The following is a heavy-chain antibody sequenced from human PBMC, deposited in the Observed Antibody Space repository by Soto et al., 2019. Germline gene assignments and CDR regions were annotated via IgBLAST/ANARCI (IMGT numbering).Heavy chain of an antibody. Sequence: ASVKVSCKASVYTFTGYYMHWVRQAPGQGLEWMGWINPNSGGTNYAQKFQGRVTMTRDTSISTAYMELSRLRSDDTAVYYCARATGTSDWFDPWGQGTLVTVSS. CDR2: INPNSGGT. V-gene: IGHV1-2*02. CDR1: VYTFTGYY. D-gene: IGHD1-1*01. J-gene: IGHJ5*02. CDR3: ARATGTSDWFDP.